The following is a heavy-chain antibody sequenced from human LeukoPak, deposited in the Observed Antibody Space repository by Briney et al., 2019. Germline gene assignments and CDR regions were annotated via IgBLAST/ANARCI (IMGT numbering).Heavy chain of an antibody. J-gene: IGHJ4*02. D-gene: IGHD1-26*01. V-gene: IGHV5-51*01. CDR2: VYPGDSDT. CDR3: ARLAPRIVGAWVDY. CDR1: GYSFTNYW. Sequence: GESLKISCKVSGYSFTNYWIGWLRQMPGKGLAWMGSVYPGDSDTRYSPSFQGQVTISGDKSIGTAYLQWSSLKASDTAMYYCARLAPRIVGAWVDYWGQGTLVTVSS.